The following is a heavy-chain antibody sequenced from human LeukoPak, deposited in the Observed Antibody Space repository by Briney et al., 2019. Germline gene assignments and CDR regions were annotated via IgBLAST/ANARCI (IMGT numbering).Heavy chain of an antibody. V-gene: IGHV5-51*01. CDR3: VRAYSSGWTFDY. Sequence: GESLKISCQGTGCSLIRYWIGWVRQMPGKGLEWMGIIYPSDSDTRYSPSFQGQVSISADKSISTAYLQWRSLKASDTAMYYCVRAYSSGWTFDYWGQGTLVTVSS. J-gene: IGHJ4*02. CDR1: GCSLIRYW. CDR2: IYPSDSDT. D-gene: IGHD6-19*01.